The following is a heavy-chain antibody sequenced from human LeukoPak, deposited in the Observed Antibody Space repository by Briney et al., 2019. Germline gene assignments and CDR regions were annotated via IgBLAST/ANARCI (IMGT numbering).Heavy chain of an antibody. Sequence: ASVKVSCKASGYTFTSYDINWVRQAIGQGLEWMGWMNPNSGNTGYAQKFQGRVTMTRNTSISTAYMELSSLRSEDTAVYYCARGPTLVRGVIMPDSVGGMDVWGQGTTVTVSS. D-gene: IGHD3-10*01. CDR3: ARGPTLVRGVIMPDSVGGMDV. CDR2: MNPNSGNT. CDR1: GYTFTSYD. V-gene: IGHV1-8*01. J-gene: IGHJ6*02.